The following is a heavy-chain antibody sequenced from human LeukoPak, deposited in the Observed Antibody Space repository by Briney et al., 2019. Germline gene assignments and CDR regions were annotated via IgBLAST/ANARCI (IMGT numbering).Heavy chain of an antibody. D-gene: IGHD3-22*01. Sequence: PSETLSLTCTVSGGSISSYYWSWIRQPPGKGLEWIGYIYYSGSTNYNPSLKSRVTISVDTSKNQFSLKLSSVTAAVTAVYYCARAHVDSSGYYPPPVDYWGQGTLVTVSS. V-gene: IGHV4-59*01. J-gene: IGHJ4*02. CDR3: ARAHVDSSGYYPPPVDY. CDR1: GGSISSYY. CDR2: IYYSGST.